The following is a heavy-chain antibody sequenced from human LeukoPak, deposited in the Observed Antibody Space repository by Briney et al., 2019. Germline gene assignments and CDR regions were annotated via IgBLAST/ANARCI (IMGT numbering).Heavy chain of an antibody. CDR2: VNPASGGT. CDR3: AGQKDPRPIDY. V-gene: IGHV1-2*02. J-gene: IGHJ4*02. CDR1: GYTFIAYY. Sequence: ASVKVSCKASGYTFIAYYMDWVRQAPGQGLEWMGWVNPASGGTNYAQKFEGRVTMTRDTSISTAYMELTALTSDDTAVYYCAGQKDPRPIDYWGQGTLVTVSS.